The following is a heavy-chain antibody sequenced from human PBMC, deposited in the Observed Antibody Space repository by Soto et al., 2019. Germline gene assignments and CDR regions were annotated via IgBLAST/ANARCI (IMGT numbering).Heavy chain of an antibody. Sequence: SETLSLTCTVSGGSISSRSYYWGWIRQHPGKGLGWIGYIYYSGSTYYNPSLKSRVTISVDTSKNQFSLKLSSVTAADTAVYYCARAPGGYDILTGYNVWYFDLWGRGTLVTVSS. V-gene: IGHV4-39*07. J-gene: IGHJ2*01. CDR3: ARAPGGYDILTGYNVWYFDL. CDR2: IYYSGST. D-gene: IGHD3-9*01. CDR1: GGSISSRSYY.